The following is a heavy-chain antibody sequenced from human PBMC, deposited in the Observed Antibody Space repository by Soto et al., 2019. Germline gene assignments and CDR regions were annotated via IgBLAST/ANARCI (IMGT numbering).Heavy chain of an antibody. CDR3: ARKSRTIGYYYYYMDL. J-gene: IGHJ6*03. V-gene: IGHV4-59*01. Sequence: SETLSLTCTVSGGSISSYYWSWIRQPPGKGLEWIGYIYYSGSTNYNPSLKSRVTISVDTSKNQFSLKLSSVTAADTAVYYCARKSRTIGYYYYYMDLWGKGTTVTVSS. D-gene: IGHD3-10*01. CDR2: IYYSGST. CDR1: GGSISSYY.